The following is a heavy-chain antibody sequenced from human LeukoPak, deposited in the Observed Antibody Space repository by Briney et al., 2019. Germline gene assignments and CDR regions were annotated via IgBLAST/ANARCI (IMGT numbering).Heavy chain of an antibody. CDR1: GFTFSSYP. Sequence: GGSLRLSCAASGFTFSSYPMHWVRQAPGKGLEWVAVISNDGSKKSYADSGEGRFTISRDNSKNTVDRQMNRLRAEDTAVYYCARVAGWVAREGFGYWGQGTLVTASS. CDR2: ISNDGSKK. D-gene: IGHD1-26*01. V-gene: IGHV3-30*01. CDR3: ARVAGWVAREGFGY. J-gene: IGHJ4*02.